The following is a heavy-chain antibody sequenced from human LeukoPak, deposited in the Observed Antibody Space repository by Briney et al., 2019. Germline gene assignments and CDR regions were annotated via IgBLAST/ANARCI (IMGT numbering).Heavy chain of an antibody. CDR1: GGSISSYY. D-gene: IGHD1-26*01. CDR2: IYYSGST. CDR3: ARARSGSYFYWFDP. V-gene: IGHV4-59*01. J-gene: IGHJ5*02. Sequence: SETLSLTCTVSGGSISSYYWSWIRQPPGKGLEWIGYIYYSGSTNYSPSLKSRVTISVDTSKNQFSLKLSSVTAADTAVYYCARARSGSYFYWFDPWGQGTLVTVSS.